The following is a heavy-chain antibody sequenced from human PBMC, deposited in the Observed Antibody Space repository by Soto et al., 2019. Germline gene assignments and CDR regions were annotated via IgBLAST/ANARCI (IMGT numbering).Heavy chain of an antibody. D-gene: IGHD6-6*01. CDR2: ISYDGSNK. Sequence: GGSLRLSCAASGFTFSSYGMHWVRQAPGKGLEWVAVISYDGSNKCYADSVKGRFTISRDNSKNTLYLQMNSLRAEDTAVYYCAKVLWQLAHYYYYGMDVWGQGTTVTVSS. CDR1: GFTFSSYG. J-gene: IGHJ6*02. V-gene: IGHV3-30*18. CDR3: AKVLWQLAHYYYYGMDV.